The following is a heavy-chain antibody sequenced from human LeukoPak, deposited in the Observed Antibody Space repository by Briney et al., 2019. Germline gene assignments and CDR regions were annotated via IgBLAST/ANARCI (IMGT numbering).Heavy chain of an antibody. CDR1: GFTFSSYA. CDR3: ARGQATRIIPFDY. CDR2: ISYDGSNK. V-gene: IGHV3-30*04. J-gene: IGHJ4*02. D-gene: IGHD2-2*02. Sequence: GRSLRLSCAASGFTFSSYAMHWVRQAPGKGLEWVAVISYDGSNKYYADSVKGRFTISRDNSKNTLYLQMNRLRAEDTAVYYCARGQATRIIPFDYWGKGTLVTVSS.